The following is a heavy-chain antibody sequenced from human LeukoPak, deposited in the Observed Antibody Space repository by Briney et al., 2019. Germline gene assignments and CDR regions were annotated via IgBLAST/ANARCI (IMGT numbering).Heavy chain of an antibody. CDR1: GFTFSSYA. CDR3: AKGSSIAARIPYYFDY. Sequence: GGALRLSCAASGFTFSSYAMHWVRQAPGKGLEWVAVIWYGGSNKYYADSVKGRFTISRDNSKNTLYLQMNSLRAEDTAVYYCAKGSSIAARIPYYFDYWGQGTLVTVSS. CDR2: IWYGGSNK. J-gene: IGHJ4*02. V-gene: IGHV3-30*02. D-gene: IGHD6-6*01.